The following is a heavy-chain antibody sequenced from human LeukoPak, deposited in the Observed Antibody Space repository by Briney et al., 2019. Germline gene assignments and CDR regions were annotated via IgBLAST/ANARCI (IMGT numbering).Heavy chain of an antibody. CDR1: GFTVSSNY. V-gene: IGHV3-66*01. CDR3: ARDRESGDYYDSSGSFLFHP. Sequence: GGSLRLSCAASGFTVSSNYMSWVRQAPGKGLEWVSVIYSGGSTYYADSVKGRFTISRDNSKNTLYLQMNSLRAEDTAVYYCARDRESGDYYDSSGSFLFHPWGQGTLVTVSS. J-gene: IGHJ5*02. D-gene: IGHD3-22*01. CDR2: IYSGGST.